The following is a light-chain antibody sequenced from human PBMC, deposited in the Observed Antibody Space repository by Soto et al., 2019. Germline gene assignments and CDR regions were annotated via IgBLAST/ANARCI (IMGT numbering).Light chain of an antibody. CDR2: DSS. J-gene: IGKJ1*01. V-gene: IGKV1-5*01. CDR3: QQYDGYSPQT. CDR1: EDISTW. Sequence: DIQMTQSPSSVSASVGDRVTISCRSSEDISTWLAWYQQKPGRAPQLLIYDSSTLEPGVPSRFRGSGSGTEFTLTINGLQPDDFATYYCQQYDGYSPQTFGQGTKVDIK.